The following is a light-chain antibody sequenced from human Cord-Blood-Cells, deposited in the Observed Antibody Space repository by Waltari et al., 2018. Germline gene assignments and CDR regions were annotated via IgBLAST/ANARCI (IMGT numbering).Light chain of an antibody. J-gene: IGLJ2*01. V-gene: IGLV2-8*01. CDR2: EVS. CDR3: SSYAGSNNFVV. Sequence: QSALTQPPSASGSPGQSVTISCTRTSSDAGGYNYVSWYQQHPGKAPKLMIYEVSKRPSGVPDRFSGSKSGNTASLTVSGLQAEDEADYYCSSYAGSNNFVVFGGGTKLTVL. CDR1: SSDAGGYNY.